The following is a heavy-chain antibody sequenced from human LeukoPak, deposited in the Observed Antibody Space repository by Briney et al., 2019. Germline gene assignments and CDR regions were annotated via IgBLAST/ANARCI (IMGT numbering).Heavy chain of an antibody. CDR1: EFTFSSHW. D-gene: IGHD6-13*01. CDR3: ARGIESSRSVAIDL. J-gene: IGHJ4*02. V-gene: IGHV3-74*01. CDR2: LSGDGDPT. Sequence: SGGSLRLSCAASEFTFSSHWMYWVRHAPGKGLVWVARLSGDGDPTRHAGPVNGQFTISTDNAKNTLYLQMNSLRVEDTALYYCARGIESSRSVAIDLWGQGTLVAVSS.